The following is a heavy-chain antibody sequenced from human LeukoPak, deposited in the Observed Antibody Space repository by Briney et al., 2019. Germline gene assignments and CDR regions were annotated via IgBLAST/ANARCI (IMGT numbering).Heavy chain of an antibody. Sequence: SETLSLTCTVSGGSISSNDYYWSWIRQPAGKGLEWIGRIYATGSTNYNPSLKSRLTISIDTSKNQFSLKLSSVTAADTAVYYCARRSRLLWFGVEDGDYWGQGTLVTVSS. CDR2: IYATGST. CDR3: ARRSRLLWFGVEDGDY. CDR1: GGSISSNDYY. D-gene: IGHD3-10*01. V-gene: IGHV4-61*02. J-gene: IGHJ4*02.